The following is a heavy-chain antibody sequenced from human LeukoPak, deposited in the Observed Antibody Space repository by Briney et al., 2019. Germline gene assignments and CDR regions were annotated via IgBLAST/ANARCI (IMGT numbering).Heavy chain of an antibody. D-gene: IGHD6-13*01. Sequence: GASVKVSCKASGYTFTDYYMHWVRQAPGQGLEWMGWINPNSGGTHYAQKFQGRVTMTRDTFISTAYMELSSLISDDTAVYYCAKEQRFSSSWSQFDYWGQGTLVTVSS. CDR1: GYTFTDYY. J-gene: IGHJ4*02. V-gene: IGHV1-2*02. CDR3: AKEQRFSSSWSQFDY. CDR2: INPNSGGT.